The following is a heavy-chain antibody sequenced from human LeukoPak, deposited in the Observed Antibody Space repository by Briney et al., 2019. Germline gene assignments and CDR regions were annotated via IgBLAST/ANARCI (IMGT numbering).Heavy chain of an antibody. CDR2: IYYSGST. V-gene: IGHV4-59*01. D-gene: IGHD6-13*01. CDR1: GGSISSYY. CDR3: AREGSWYGGGLFDY. J-gene: IGHJ4*02. Sequence: SETLSLTCTVFGGSISSYYWSWIRQPPGKGLEWIGYIYYSGSTNYNPSLKSRVTISVDTSKNQFSLKLSSVTAADTAVYYCAREGSWYGGGLFDYWGQGTLVTVSS.